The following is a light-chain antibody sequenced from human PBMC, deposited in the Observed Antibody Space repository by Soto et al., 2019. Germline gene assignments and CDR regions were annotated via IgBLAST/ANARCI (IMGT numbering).Light chain of an antibody. CDR1: SGHSNYA. J-gene: IGLJ2*01. CDR3: QTWGSGIVV. V-gene: IGLV4-69*01. Sequence: QSVLTQSPSASASLGASVKLTCTLSSGHSNYAIAWHQQQSEKGPRYLMKLNSDGSHSKGDGIPDRFSGSSSGAERYLTLPSLQSEDEADYYCQTWGSGIVVFGGGTKLTVL. CDR2: LNSDGSH.